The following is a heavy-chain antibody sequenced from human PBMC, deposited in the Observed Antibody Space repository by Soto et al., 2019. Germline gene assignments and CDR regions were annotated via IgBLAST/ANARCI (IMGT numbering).Heavy chain of an antibody. V-gene: IGHV3-66*01. CDR3: ARGSSKRNKFVELFSYYYYYMDV. CDR2: IYSGGST. J-gene: IGHJ6*03. D-gene: IGHD3-10*01. CDR1: GFTVSSNY. Sequence: GGSLRLSCAASGFTVSSNYMSWVRQAPGKGLEWVSVIYSGGSTYYADSVKGRFTISRDNSKNTLYLQMNSLRAEDTAVYYCARGSSKRNKFVELFSYYYYYMDVWGKGTTVTVSS.